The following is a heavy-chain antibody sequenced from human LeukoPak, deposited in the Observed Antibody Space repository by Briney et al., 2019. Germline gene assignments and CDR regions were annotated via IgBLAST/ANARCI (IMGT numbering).Heavy chain of an antibody. CDR2: IYSGGNT. J-gene: IGHJ5*02. CDR3: ARGLAAGNWFDP. V-gene: IGHV3-66*01. CDR1: GFTVSGEY. D-gene: IGHD6-25*01. Sequence: PGGSLRLSCAASGFTVSGEYMSWVRQAPGKGLEWVSIIYSGGNTYYADSVKGRFTLSRDNSKNTLNLEMNNLRVEDTAVYYCARGLAAGNWFDPWGQGTLVTVSS.